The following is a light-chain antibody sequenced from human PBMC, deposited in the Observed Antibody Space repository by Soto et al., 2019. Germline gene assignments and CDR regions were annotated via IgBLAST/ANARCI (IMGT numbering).Light chain of an antibody. CDR1: QNINTN. V-gene: IGKV3-15*01. Sequence: EIEMTQSPATLSLSPGERATLSCRASQNINTNLAWYQQSPGRAPRLFIYHTSTRATGIPDRFSGSGSGTEFTLTISSLQSEDFALYYCQQYTVWHCTFGGGTRVEIK. J-gene: IGKJ4*02. CDR2: HTS. CDR3: QQYTVWHCT.